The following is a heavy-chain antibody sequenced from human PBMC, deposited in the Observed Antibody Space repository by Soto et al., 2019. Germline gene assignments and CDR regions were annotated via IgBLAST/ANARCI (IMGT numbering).Heavy chain of an antibody. D-gene: IGHD3-10*01. V-gene: IGHV4-4*02. J-gene: IGHJ3*02. Sequence: QVQLQESGPGLVKPSGTLSLTCAVSGGSISTRNWWSRLGQPPGRGLEWTGEIYHSGSTNYNLYLRRRVTIPVDKPKNEFSLTLRSVTAADTGVYYCARDEVVRGVPSVDAFDIWGQGKMVTVAS. CDR3: ARDEVVRGVPSVDAFDI. CDR1: GGSISTRNW. CDR2: IYHSGST.